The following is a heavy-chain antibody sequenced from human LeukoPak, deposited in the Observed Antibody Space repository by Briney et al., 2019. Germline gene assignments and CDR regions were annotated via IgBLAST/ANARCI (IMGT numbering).Heavy chain of an antibody. D-gene: IGHD3-3*01. CDR2: IYYSGST. CDR1: GGSISSHY. CDR3: ARETTIFGVVGV. J-gene: IGHJ4*02. V-gene: IGHV4-59*11. Sequence: PSETLSLTCTVSGGSISSHYWSWIRQPSGKGLEWIGYIYYSGSTNYNPSLKSRVTISVDTSKNQFSLKLSSVTAADTAVYYCARETTIFGVVGVWGQGTLVTVSS.